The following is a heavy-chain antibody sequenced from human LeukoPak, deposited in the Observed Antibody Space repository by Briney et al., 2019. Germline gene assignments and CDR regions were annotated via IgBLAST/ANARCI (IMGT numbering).Heavy chain of an antibody. V-gene: IGHV4-59*12. CDR1: GGSFSSYY. CDR3: ARTPYYYYYGMDV. CDR2: IYYSGST. Sequence: SETLSLTCAVYGGSFSSYYWSWIRQPPGKGLEWIGYIYYSGSTNYNPSLKSRVTISVDTSKNQFSLKPSSVTAADTAVYYCARTPYYYYYGMDVWGQGTTVTVSS. J-gene: IGHJ6*02.